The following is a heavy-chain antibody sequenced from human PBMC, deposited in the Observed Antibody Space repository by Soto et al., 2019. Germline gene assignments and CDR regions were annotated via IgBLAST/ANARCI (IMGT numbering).Heavy chain of an antibody. CDR1: GGSISGINW. Sequence: QVQLQESGPGLVKPSGTLSLTCAVSGGSISGINWWYWVRQPPGKGLEWIGAIYHSGSTRYNPSLKGRVTMSVDKSKTRFSLKLSSVTAADTAVYYCARFGGGMDVWGQGTTVTVSS. V-gene: IGHV4-4*02. J-gene: IGHJ6*02. CDR2: IYHSGST. CDR3: ARFGGGMDV. D-gene: IGHD3-10*01.